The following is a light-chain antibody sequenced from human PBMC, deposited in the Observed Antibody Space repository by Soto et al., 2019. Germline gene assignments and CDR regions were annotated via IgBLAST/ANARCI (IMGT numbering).Light chain of an antibody. CDR1: QSVASH. CDR2: DAT. V-gene: IGKV3-11*01. J-gene: IGKJ5*01. Sequence: EVVLTQSPASLSLSPGERATLSCRASQSVASHLAWYQQKPGQAPRLLIYDATKSATGIPARFSGNGFGTYFTITISSLEPEAVAFYYCQQRSSVITFGQGTRLDIK. CDR3: QQRSSVIT.